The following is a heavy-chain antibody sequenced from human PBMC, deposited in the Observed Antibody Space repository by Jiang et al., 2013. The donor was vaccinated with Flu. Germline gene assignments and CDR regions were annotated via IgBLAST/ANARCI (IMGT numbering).Heavy chain of an antibody. CDR3: GRGEVRAPVDH. Sequence: AQRFQGRVTLTADESSSTVYMDLSSLRSEDTAMYYCGRGEVRAPVDHWGQGTLVTVSS. D-gene: IGHD2-21*01. J-gene: IGHJ4*02. V-gene: IGHV1-69*01.